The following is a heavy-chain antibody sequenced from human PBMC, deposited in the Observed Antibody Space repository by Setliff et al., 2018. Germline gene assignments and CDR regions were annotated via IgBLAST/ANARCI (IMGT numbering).Heavy chain of an antibody. V-gene: IGHV1-2*02. D-gene: IGHD3-10*01. CDR2: INPDSGDT. Sequence: ALVKVSCKASGNRFTDYNLHWVRQAPGQGLEWMGWINPDSGDTHSAQKFQGRVTMTRDTSINTAYMELGSLTSDDTAFYYCAREGRGVYYHYYYMDVWGKGTTVTVSS. CDR3: AREGRGVYYHYYYMDV. CDR1: GNRFTDYN. J-gene: IGHJ6*03.